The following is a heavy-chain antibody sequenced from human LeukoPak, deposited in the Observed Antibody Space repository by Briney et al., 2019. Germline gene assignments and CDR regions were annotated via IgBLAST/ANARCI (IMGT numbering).Heavy chain of an antibody. D-gene: IGHD5-18*01. J-gene: IGHJ4*02. CDR1: GFTFVSYW. CDR3: ARDAPGNTALDY. V-gene: IGHV3-74*01. Sequence: GGSLRLSCAASGFTFVSYWMHWVRQAPGKGLVWVSRINGYGSSTDFADSVKGRYTISRDNAKNTLYLQMNSLRAEDTAVYYCARDAPGNTALDYWGQGTLVTVSS. CDR2: INGYGSST.